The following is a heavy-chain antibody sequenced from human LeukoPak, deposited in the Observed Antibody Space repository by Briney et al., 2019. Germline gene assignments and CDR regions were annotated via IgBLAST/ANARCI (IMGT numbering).Heavy chain of an antibody. CDR3: ARDGTTHWYGEPQVDV. J-gene: IGHJ6*02. CDR2: IWHDVSNK. V-gene: IGHV3-33*01. D-gene: IGHD3-10*01. Sequence: PGGSLRLSCAASGFTFSNFGMNWVRQAPSNGRGWVALIWHDVSNKYHGDSVKRRFTISRDNSNNTLYLQMNSLRAEDTAVYYCARDGTTHWYGEPQVDVWGRGTTVTVSS. CDR1: GFTFSNFG.